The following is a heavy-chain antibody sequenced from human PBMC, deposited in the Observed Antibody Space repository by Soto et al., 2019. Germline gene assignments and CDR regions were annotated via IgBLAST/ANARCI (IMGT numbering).Heavy chain of an antibody. V-gene: IGHV5-51*01. CDR3: ASGGILGTPPEY. CDR2: IFPGDSDT. Sequence: PGESLRISCQGSGYNFGAYWIGWVRQMPGKGLEWMGIIFPGDSDTRYRPSFQGQVTISVDKSINTAYLQWRSLKASDTAMYLCASGGILGTPPEYWGQGTKVTVSS. D-gene: IGHD1-7*01. J-gene: IGHJ4*02. CDR1: GYNFGAYW.